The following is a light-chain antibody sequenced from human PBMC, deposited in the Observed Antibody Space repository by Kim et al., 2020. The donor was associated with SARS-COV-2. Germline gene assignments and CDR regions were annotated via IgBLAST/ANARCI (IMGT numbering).Light chain of an antibody. CDR2: STS. V-gene: IGLV7-43*01. J-gene: IGLJ3*02. CDR1: TGAVTSGDY. Sequence: GETVTLTCASSTGAVTSGDYPNCLQHTPGQAPSALIYSTSNHSSWPPARFSGSLLGGKAALTMSVVPPEDAAEYYCLLYYGGAQLVFGGGTQLTVL. CDR3: LLYYGGAQLV.